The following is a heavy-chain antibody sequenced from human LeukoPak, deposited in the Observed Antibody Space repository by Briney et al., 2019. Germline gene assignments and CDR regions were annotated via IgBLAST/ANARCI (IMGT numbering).Heavy chain of an antibody. D-gene: IGHD6-19*01. CDR2: ITGTGGST. J-gene: IGHJ4*02. CDR1: GFTFSSYA. Sequence: GGSLRLSCAASGFTFSSYAMSWVRQAPGKGLEWVSAITGTGGSTYYADSVMGRFTISRDNSKNTLYLQMNSLRAEDTAVYFCARRSGVAVAGAFDYWGQGTLVTVSS. V-gene: IGHV3-23*01. CDR3: ARRSGVAVAGAFDY.